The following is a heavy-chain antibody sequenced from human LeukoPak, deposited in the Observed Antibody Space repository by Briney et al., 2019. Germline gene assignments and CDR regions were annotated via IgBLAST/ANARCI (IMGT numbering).Heavy chain of an antibody. D-gene: IGHD2-15*01. V-gene: IGHV1-69*06. CDR2: IIPIFGTA. CDR3: ARHGPRGSDGRYCSGGSCYHRVYYYYYMDV. CDR1: GGTFSSYA. J-gene: IGHJ6*03. Sequence: EASVRVSCKASGGTFSSYAISWVRQAPGQGLEWMGGIIPIFGTANYAQKFQGRVTITADKSTSTAYMELSSLRSEDTAVYYCARHGPRGSDGRYCSGGSCYHRVYYYYYMDVWGKGTTVTISS.